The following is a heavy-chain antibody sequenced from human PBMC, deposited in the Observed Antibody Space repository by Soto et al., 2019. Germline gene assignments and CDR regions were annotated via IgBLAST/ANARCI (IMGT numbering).Heavy chain of an antibody. CDR2: FDPEDGET. Sequence: ASVKVSFKVSGYTLTELSMHWVRQAPGKGLEWMGGFDPEDGETIYAQKFQGRVTMTEDTSTDTAYMELSSLRSEDTAVYYCATGLRKLRFLEWLLEAWFDPWGQGTLVTVSS. D-gene: IGHD3-3*01. V-gene: IGHV1-24*01. CDR3: ATGLRKLRFLEWLLEAWFDP. J-gene: IGHJ5*02. CDR1: GYTLTELS.